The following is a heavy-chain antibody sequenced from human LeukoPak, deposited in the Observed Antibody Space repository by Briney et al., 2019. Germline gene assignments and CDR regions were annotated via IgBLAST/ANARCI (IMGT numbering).Heavy chain of an antibody. CDR3: AKTTIVGATVGAFDI. CDR2: IRYDGSNK. CDR1: GFTFSNLG. Sequence: GGSLRLSCAASGFTFSNLGMHWVRQAPGKGLEWVALIRYDGSNKYYADSVKGRFTISRDNSKNTLYLQMNSLRPEDTAVYSCAKTTIVGATVGAFDIWGQGTMVTVSS. V-gene: IGHV3-30*02. J-gene: IGHJ3*02. D-gene: IGHD1-26*01.